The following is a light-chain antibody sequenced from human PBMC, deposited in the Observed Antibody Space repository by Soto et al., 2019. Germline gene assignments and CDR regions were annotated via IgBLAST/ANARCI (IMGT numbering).Light chain of an antibody. Sequence: DIQMTQSPSPLSASVGDRVTITCRASQAISISLAWYQQKPGKAPKLLIYAASTLQSGVPLRFSGSGSGTEFTLTISSLQPEDFAAYYCQQLNSYPLTFGGGTKVDIK. CDR3: QQLNSYPLT. J-gene: IGKJ4*01. CDR2: AAS. V-gene: IGKV1-9*01. CDR1: QAISIS.